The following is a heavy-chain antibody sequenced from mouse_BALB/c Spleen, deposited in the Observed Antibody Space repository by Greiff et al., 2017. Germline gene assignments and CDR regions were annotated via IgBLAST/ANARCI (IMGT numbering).Heavy chain of an antibody. Sequence: QVQLKESGPSLVQPSQSLSITCTVSGFSLTSYGVHWVRQSPGKGLEWLGVIWRGGSTDYNAAFMSRLSITKDNSKSQVFFKMNSLQADDTAIYYCAISYGSSLGYLDVWGAGTTVTVSS. CDR2: IWRGGST. J-gene: IGHJ1*01. V-gene: IGHV2-5-1*01. CDR1: GFSLTSYG. D-gene: IGHD1-1*01. CDR3: AISYGSSLGYLDV.